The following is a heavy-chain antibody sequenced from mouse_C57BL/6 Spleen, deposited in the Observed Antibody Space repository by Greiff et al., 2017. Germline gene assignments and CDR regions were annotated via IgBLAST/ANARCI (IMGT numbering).Heavy chain of an antibody. D-gene: IGHD2-1*01. CDR2: ISDGGSYT. Sequence: DVMLVESGGGLVKPGGSLKLSCAASGFTFSSYAMSWVRQTPEKRLEWVATISDGGSYTYYPDNVKGRFTISRDNAKNNLYLQMSHLKSEDTAMYYCARGGIMDGNYVYWYFDVWGTGTTVTVSS. CDR3: ARGGIMDGNYVYWYFDV. CDR1: GFTFSSYA. J-gene: IGHJ1*03. V-gene: IGHV5-4*03.